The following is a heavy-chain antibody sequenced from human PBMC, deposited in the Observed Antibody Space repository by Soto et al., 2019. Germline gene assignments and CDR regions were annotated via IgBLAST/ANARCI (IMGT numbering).Heavy chain of an antibody. D-gene: IGHD1-26*01. CDR3: ARDQGGSYDSGFDP. V-gene: IGHV3-21*06. CDR1: FTFSMYS. CDR2: ARSGSAYI. J-gene: IGHJ5*02. Sequence: EVQVVESGGGLVKPGGSLRLSCTFTFSMYSMNWVRQAPGKGLEWVASARSGSAYIKYAESVKGRFTISRDNAKNSLHLQMNSLRAEDTAIYHCARDQGGSYDSGFDPWGQGTLVTVSS.